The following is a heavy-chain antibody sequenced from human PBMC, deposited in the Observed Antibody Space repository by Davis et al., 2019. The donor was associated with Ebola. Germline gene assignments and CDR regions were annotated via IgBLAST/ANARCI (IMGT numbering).Heavy chain of an antibody. V-gene: IGHV3-23*01. J-gene: IGHJ3*01. Sequence: GESLKISCAASGFTFTTYAMMWVRQAPGKGLEWVSSISSGVGVPYYADSVKDRFTISRDNSKNTLHLQMNSLRVEDTAIYYCAKDTPNIWFDVWGQGTMVAVSS. CDR1: GFTFTTYA. D-gene: IGHD2-15*01. CDR3: AKDTPNIWFDV. CDR2: ISSGVGVP.